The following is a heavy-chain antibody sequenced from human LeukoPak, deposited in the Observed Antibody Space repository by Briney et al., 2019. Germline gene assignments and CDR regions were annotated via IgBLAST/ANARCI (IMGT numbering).Heavy chain of an antibody. J-gene: IGHJ4*02. D-gene: IGHD3-9*01. CDR3: AKDNEILTGSMYYFHY. Sequence: GRSLRLSCAASGFTFDDYAMHWVRQAPGKGLEWVSSISWNSGSIAYADSVKGRFTTSRDNAKNSLYLQMNSLRAEDTAVYYCAKDNEILTGSMYYFHYWGQGTLVIVSS. CDR1: GFTFDDYA. V-gene: IGHV3-9*01. CDR2: ISWNSGSI.